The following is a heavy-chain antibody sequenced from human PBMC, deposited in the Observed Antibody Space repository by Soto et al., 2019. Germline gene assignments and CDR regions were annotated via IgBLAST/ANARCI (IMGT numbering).Heavy chain of an antibody. CDR2: IYYSGTT. D-gene: IGHD2-21*02. Sequence: PSETLSLTCSVSDGSISSSNYLWGWIRQPPGKGLEWIGNIYYSGTTSNNPSLKSRVTISIDTSKNQFSLNLSSVTAADTAVFYCARYRTASNAFDIWGPGTMVTV. CDR3: ARYRTASNAFDI. J-gene: IGHJ3*02. CDR1: DGSISSSNYL. V-gene: IGHV4-39*01.